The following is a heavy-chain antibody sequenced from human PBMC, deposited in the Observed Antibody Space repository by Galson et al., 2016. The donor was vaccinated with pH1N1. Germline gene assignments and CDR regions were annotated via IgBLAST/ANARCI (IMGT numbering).Heavy chain of an antibody. Sequence: SLRLSCAASGFTFDDYDMHWVRQAPGKGLEWVAGISWNSASVTYADSLKGRFTISRDNAKNTIYLQMNSLRPEDTAFYYCARGGDVLSYCGMDVWGQGTTVTVSS. CDR2: ISWNSASV. J-gene: IGHJ6*02. CDR3: ARGGDVLSYCGMDV. CDR1: GFTFDDYD. V-gene: IGHV3-9*01. D-gene: IGHD2/OR15-2a*01.